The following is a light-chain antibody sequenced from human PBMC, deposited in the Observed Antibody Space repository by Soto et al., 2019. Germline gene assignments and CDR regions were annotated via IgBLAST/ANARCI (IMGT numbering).Light chain of an antibody. V-gene: IGKV1-8*01. Sequence: AIRMTQSPSSFSASTGDRVTITCRASQGISSYLAWYQQKPGKAPKLLISAASTLQSGVPSRLSGSGSGTDFTLTISCLQSEDFATYYCQQYYSYPLAFGQGTKVEIK. J-gene: IGKJ1*01. CDR2: AAS. CDR1: QGISSY. CDR3: QQYYSYPLA.